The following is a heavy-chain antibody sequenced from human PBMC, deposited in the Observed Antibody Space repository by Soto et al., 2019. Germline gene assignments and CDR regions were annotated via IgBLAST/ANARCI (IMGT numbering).Heavy chain of an antibody. CDR3: ARDHVGGDYWYYLDY. CDR2: IWYDGSNK. Sequence: QVQLVESGGGVVQPGRSLRLSCAASGFTFSSYGMHWVRQAPGKGLEWVAVIWYDGSNKYYADSVKGRFTISRDNSKNTLYLQMNSLRAEDTAVYYCARDHVGGDYWYYLDYWGQGTLVTVSS. CDR1: GFTFSSYG. D-gene: IGHD4-17*01. J-gene: IGHJ4*02. V-gene: IGHV3-33*01.